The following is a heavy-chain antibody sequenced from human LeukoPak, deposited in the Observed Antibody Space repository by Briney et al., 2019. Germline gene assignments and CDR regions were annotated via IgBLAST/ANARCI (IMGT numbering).Heavy chain of an antibody. CDR2: IIPIFCTT. CDR3: AREGSSSSYYYYYMDV. CDR1: GGTLSSYA. Sequence: GASVKVSCKASGGTLSSYAISWVRQAPGQRLEWVGGIIPIFCTTNYAQKFQGRVTITTDESTSTAYMELSSLRSEDTAVYYCAREGSSSSYYYYYMDVWGKGTTVTVSS. V-gene: IGHV1-69*05. D-gene: IGHD6-6*01. J-gene: IGHJ6*03.